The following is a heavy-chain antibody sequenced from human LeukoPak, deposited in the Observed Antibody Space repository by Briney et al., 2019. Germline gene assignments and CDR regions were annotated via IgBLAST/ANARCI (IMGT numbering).Heavy chain of an antibody. J-gene: IGHJ4*02. CDR3: VSQSYSGSNNYYFHY. Sequence: GGSLRLSCVTSGFMFSNYAMSWVRQAPGKGLEWVSIISGSGERTYYADSVKGRFAVSRDNSKNTLYLQMMSLRAEDTAVYYCVSQSYSGSNNYYFHYWGQGTLVAVSS. CDR2: ISGSGERT. D-gene: IGHD1-26*01. V-gene: IGHV3-23*01. CDR1: GFMFSNYA.